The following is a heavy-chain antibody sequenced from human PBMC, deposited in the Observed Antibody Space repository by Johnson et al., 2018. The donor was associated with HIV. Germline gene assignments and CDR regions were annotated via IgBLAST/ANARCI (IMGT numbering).Heavy chain of an antibody. CDR2: IPYDGSNK. Sequence: QVQLVESGGGVVQPGRSLRLSCAASGFAFSSYVMHWVRQAPGKGLEWVAVIPYDGSNKYYADSVKGRFTISRDNSKNTLYLQMNSLRAEDTAVYYCARDGVAGTSGDIWGQGTMVTVSS. CDR3: ARDGVAGTSGDI. J-gene: IGHJ3*02. V-gene: IGHV3-30*04. CDR1: GFAFSSYV. D-gene: IGHD6-19*01.